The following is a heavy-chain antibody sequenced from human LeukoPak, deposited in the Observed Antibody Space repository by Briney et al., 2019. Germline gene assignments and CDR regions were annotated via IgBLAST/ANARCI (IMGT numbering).Heavy chain of an antibody. CDR1: GGSISTYY. V-gene: IGHV4-59*01. D-gene: IGHD6-6*01. CDR2: IHYSGST. CDR3: ARGTHSSSPIPLDY. J-gene: IGHJ4*02. Sequence: SETLSLTCTVSGGSISTYYWSWIRQTPGKGLEWIGYIHYSGSTNYNPSLNSRVTISVDTSKNQFSLKVNSVTAADTAVYYCARGTHSSSPIPLDYWGQGTQVTVSS.